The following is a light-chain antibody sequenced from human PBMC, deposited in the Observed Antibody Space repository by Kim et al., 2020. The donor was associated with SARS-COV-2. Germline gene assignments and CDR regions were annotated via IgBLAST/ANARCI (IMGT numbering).Light chain of an antibody. CDR2: DVS. V-gene: IGLV2-14*01. CDR1: SSDVGGYNY. Sequence: QSALTQPASVSGSPGQSITISCTGTSSDVGGYNYVSWYQQHPGKAPKLMIYDVSKRPSGVSNRFSGSKSGNTASLTISGLQAEDEADYYCSSYTSSSTFDVGFGGGTQLTVL. J-gene: IGLJ2*01. CDR3: SSYTSSSTFDVG.